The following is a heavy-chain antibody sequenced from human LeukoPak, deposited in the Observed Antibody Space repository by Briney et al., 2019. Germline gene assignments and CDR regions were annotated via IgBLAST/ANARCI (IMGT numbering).Heavy chain of an antibody. CDR3: AKTRPMVRGVIIGSLGY. D-gene: IGHD3-10*01. Sequence: PGGSLRLSCAASGLTLSSYAMSWVRQAPGKGLEWVSAISGSGGSTYYADSVKGRFTISRDNSKNTLYLQMNSLRAEDTAVYYCAKTRPMVRGVIIGSLGYWGQGTLVTVSS. V-gene: IGHV3-23*01. J-gene: IGHJ4*02. CDR1: GLTLSSYA. CDR2: ISGSGGST.